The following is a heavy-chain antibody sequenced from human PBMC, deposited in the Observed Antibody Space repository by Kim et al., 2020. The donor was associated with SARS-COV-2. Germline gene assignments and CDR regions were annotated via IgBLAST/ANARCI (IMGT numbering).Heavy chain of an antibody. D-gene: IGHD3-3*01. V-gene: IGHV4-59*01. Sequence: NYTSSLKGRVTISVDTAKNPFSLKLNFVTAADTAVYYCARVTGLRSGIDYWGQGILVTVSS. CDR3: ARVTGLRSGIDY. J-gene: IGHJ4*02.